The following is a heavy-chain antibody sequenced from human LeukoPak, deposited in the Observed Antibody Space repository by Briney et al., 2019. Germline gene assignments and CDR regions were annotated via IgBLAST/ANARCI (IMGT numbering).Heavy chain of an antibody. CDR2: INPNSGGT. V-gene: IGHV1-2*02. CDR3: ATAYLYYDILTGYPEYYYYYYMDV. J-gene: IGHJ6*03. Sequence: ASVKVSCKASGHTFTSYYMHWVRQAPGQGLEWMGWINPNSGGTNYAQKFQGRVTMTRDTSISTAYMELSRLRSDDTAVYYCATAYLYYDILTGYPEYYYYYYMDVWGKGTTVTVSS. D-gene: IGHD3-9*01. CDR1: GHTFTSYY.